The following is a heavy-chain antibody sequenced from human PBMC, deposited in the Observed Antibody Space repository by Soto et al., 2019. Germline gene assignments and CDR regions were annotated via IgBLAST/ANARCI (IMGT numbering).Heavy chain of an antibody. CDR1: GFTFSSYG. J-gene: IGHJ4*02. CDR3: ARDGISGYAPAGYFDY. D-gene: IGHD5-12*01. CDR2: IWYDGSNK. V-gene: IGHV3-33*01. Sequence: GGSLRLSCAASGFTFSSYGMHWVRQAPGKGLEWVAVIWYDGSNKYYADSVKGRFTISRDNSKNTLYLQMNSLRAEDTAVYYCARDGISGYAPAGYFDYWGQGTLVTVSS.